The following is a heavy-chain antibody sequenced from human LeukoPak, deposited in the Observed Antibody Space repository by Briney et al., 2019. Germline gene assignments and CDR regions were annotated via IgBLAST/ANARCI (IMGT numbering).Heavy chain of an antibody. V-gene: IGHV4-39*07. J-gene: IGHJ3*02. Sequence: TSETLSLTCTVSGGSISSSSYYWGWIRQPPGKGLEWIGSIYYSGSTYYNPSLKSRVTISVDTTKNHFSLNLSSATAADTAVYYCARSDGYGLVGIWGQGTMVTVSS. D-gene: IGHD3-10*01. CDR3: ARSDGYGLVGI. CDR2: IYYSGST. CDR1: GGSISSSSYY.